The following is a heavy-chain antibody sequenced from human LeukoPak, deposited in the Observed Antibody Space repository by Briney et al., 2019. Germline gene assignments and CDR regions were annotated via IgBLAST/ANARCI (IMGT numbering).Heavy chain of an antibody. CDR1: GFTSSNYE. Sequence: PGGSLRLSCAASGFTSSNYEMNWVRQAPGQGLEWVSYISRGGSDIYYADSVKGRFTISSDNAKNSVYLQMNSLRAEDTAVYYCARAQLIRLENFLDYWGQGTLVTVSS. D-gene: IGHD1-1*01. J-gene: IGHJ4*02. V-gene: IGHV3-48*03. CDR3: ARAQLIRLENFLDY. CDR2: ISRGGSDI.